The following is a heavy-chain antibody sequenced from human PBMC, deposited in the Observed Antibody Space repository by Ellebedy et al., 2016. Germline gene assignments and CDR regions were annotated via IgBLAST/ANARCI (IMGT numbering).Heavy chain of an antibody. CDR1: GGTFTTYY. CDR3: AFSNVSSLQDH. D-gene: IGHD2-2*01. Sequence: SETLSLXCAVYGGTFTTYYWSWIRQSPGKGLEWIGEINHRGSINYNPSLKSRATMSLDTSKNQFSLKLISVTAADAAVYYCAFSNVSSLQDHWGQGTLVTVSS. J-gene: IGHJ4*02. CDR2: INHRGSI. V-gene: IGHV4-34*08.